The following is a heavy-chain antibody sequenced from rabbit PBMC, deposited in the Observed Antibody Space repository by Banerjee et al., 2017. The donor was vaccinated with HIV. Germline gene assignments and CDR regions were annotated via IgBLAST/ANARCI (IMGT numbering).Heavy chain of an antibody. CDR2: IYTGDGNT. Sequence: QQQLEESGGGLVQPEGSLTLTCKASGIDLSSYYYICWVRQAPGKGLEWIGCIYTGDGNTYYTNWAKGRFTISKISSTTVTLQMTSLTAADTATYFCAKTTVYYAFNLWGPGTLVTVS. J-gene: IGHJ4*01. D-gene: IGHD1-1*01. CDR3: AKTTVYYAFNL. V-gene: IGHV1S45*01. CDR1: GIDLSSYYY.